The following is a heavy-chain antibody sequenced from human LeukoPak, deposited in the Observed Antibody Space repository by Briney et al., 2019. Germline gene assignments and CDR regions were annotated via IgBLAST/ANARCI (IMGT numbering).Heavy chain of an antibody. CDR3: ARITGTTRGWFDP. CDR2: IYYSGNT. CDR1: GGSISSGDYY. Sequence: KPSETLSLTCTVSGGSISSGDYYWSWIRQPPGKGLEWIGYIYYSGNTYYNPSLKSRVTISVDTSKNQFSLKLSSVTAADTAVYYCARITGTTRGWFDPWGQGTLVTVSS. V-gene: IGHV4-30-4*01. D-gene: IGHD1-20*01. J-gene: IGHJ5*02.